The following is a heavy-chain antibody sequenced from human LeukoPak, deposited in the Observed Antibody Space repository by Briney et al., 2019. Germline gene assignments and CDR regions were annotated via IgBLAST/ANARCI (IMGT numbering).Heavy chain of an antibody. Sequence: SGPTLVKPTQTLTLTCGFSGLSLNNSGDGVAWIRQLPRKTLEWLALTYWDDDKHFSPSLENRPSITRDTSKSSVVLTMTNMNPADTGTYYCVHKNPLAFYRDGDVLTGVGFGAFDFWGQGVLVTVSS. J-gene: IGHJ3*01. CDR3: VHKNPLAFYRDGDVLTGVGFGAFDF. D-gene: IGHD3-3*02. CDR1: GLSLNNSGDG. CDR2: TYWDDDK. V-gene: IGHV2-5*02.